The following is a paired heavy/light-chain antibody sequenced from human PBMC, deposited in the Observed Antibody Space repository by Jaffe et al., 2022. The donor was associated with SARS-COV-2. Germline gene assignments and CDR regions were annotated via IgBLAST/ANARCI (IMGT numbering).Light chain of an antibody. CDR1: QSLFNPPNSKNY. CDR3: QQYETAPLT. V-gene: IGKV4-1*01. CDR2: WAS. J-gene: IGKJ4*01. Sequence: DIVLTQSPASLAVSLGERATINCKSSQSLFNPPNSKNYLAWYQLKPGQPPRLLFYWASTRQSGVPDRFSGSGSGTDFTLTISSLQDEDVAVYYCQQYETAPLTFGGGTKVEIK.
Heavy chain of an antibody. CDR1: GFTFSNYR. V-gene: IGHV3-74*01. J-gene: IGHJ2*01. CDR2: ILGDGSNP. CDR3: ARGATQWSNWYLDL. D-gene: IGHD2-8*01. Sequence: EVQLVESGGGLVQPGGSLRLSCAASGFTFSNYRMHWVRQVPGKGLEWVSRILGDGSNPGYVDSVMGRLTISRDNRKNTLYLQMNSLRAEDTAVYYCARGATQWSNWYLDLWGRGTLVTVSS.